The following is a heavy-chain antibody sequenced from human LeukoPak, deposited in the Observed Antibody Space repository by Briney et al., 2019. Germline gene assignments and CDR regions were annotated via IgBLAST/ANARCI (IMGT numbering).Heavy chain of an antibody. CDR1: GFNYDW. J-gene: IGHJ4*02. V-gene: IGHV3-74*01. D-gene: IGHD6-19*01. CDR3: VGTSGYTSGWSGLRD. Sequence: GGPLRLSCAASGFNYDWMHWVRQAPGKGLVWVSRINGDGRDTTYVDSVKGRFTISRDNAKNTLYLQMNSLRVDDTAVYYCVGTSGYTSGWSGLRDWGRGTLVTVSS. CDR2: INGDGRDT.